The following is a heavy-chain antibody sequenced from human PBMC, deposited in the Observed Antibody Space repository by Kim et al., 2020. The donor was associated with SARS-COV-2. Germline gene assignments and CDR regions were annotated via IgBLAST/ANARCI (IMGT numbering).Heavy chain of an antibody. Sequence: GGSLRLSCATSGFTFTSYGMHCVRQAPGKGLEWVAVIWFDGSNKYYADSVKGRFTISRDNSKNTVYLQMNSLRAEDTAVYYCAREGSGSFADYWGQGTLVTVSS. D-gene: IGHD3-10*01. CDR2: IWFDGSNK. CDR3: AREGSGSFADY. CDR1: GFTFTSYG. V-gene: IGHV3-33*01. J-gene: IGHJ4*02.